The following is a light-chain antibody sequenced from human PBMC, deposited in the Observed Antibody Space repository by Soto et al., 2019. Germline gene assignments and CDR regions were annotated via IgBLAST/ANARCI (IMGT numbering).Light chain of an antibody. CDR3: QQYEAVVT. CDR1: QSVSSN. Sequence: EIVMTQSPATLSVSPGERATLSCRASQSVSSNVAWYQQKPGRALRLLIDGASTRATGIPDRFSGSGSGTDFTLTISRLEPEDVAVYYCQQYEAVVTFGQGTKVEI. CDR2: GAS. J-gene: IGKJ1*01. V-gene: IGKV3D-15*01.